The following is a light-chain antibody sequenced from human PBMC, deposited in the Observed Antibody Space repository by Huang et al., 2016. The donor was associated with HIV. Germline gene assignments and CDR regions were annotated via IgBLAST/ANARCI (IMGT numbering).Light chain of an antibody. V-gene: IGKV3-15*01. Sequence: EVVMTQAPVTLSVSPGERATLSCRASQTLTNTFVWYQQRPGQPPRVLFYGAFSRASGVPARFSASGSGTEFTLTISNLQSEDFAVYYCQQYSDWPRTFGQGTKVEIK. J-gene: IGKJ1*01. CDR3: QQYSDWPRT. CDR2: GAF. CDR1: QTLTNT.